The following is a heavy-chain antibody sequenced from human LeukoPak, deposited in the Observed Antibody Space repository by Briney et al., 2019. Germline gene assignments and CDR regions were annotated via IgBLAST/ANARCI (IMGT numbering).Heavy chain of an antibody. V-gene: IGHV1-46*01. CDR3: ARMTTVTTGLDY. Sequence: ASEKVSCKASGYSFTSYFIHWVRQAPGQGLEWMGIINPSGGSASYAQKFQGRVTMTRDMSTSTVYMELSSLRSEDTAVYYCARMTTVTTGLDYWGQGTLVTVSS. J-gene: IGHJ4*02. D-gene: IGHD4-17*01. CDR1: GYSFTSYF. CDR2: INPSGGSA.